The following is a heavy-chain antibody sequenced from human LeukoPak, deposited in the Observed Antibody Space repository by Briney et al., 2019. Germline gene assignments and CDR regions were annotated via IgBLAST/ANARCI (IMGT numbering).Heavy chain of an antibody. CDR1: GDSFSSNSAA. J-gene: IGHJ4*02. D-gene: IGHD2-15*01. Sequence: SQTLSLTCAISGDSFSSNSAAWNWLRQSPPRGLEWLGRTYYRSKWHNDYAVSVKSRITINPDTSRNQFSLQLNSVIPEDTAIYYCARIVGGSPDYWGQGTLVTVSS. CDR3: ARIVGGSPDY. V-gene: IGHV6-1*01. CDR2: TYYRSKWHN.